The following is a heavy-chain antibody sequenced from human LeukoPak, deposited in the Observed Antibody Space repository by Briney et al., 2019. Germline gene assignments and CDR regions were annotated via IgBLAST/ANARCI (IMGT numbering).Heavy chain of an antibody. CDR3: ARGVLTTVSYYMDV. J-gene: IGHJ6*03. Sequence: PSETLSLTCTVSGGSVSSHQWSWIRQPPGKGLEWIGYIYYSGSTNYNPSLKSRFTISIDTSNNRFPLMLSSVTAADTAVYYCARGVLTTVSYYMDVWGKGTTVTVSS. D-gene: IGHD4-11*01. CDR2: IYYSGST. V-gene: IGHV4-59*02. CDR1: GGSVSSHQ.